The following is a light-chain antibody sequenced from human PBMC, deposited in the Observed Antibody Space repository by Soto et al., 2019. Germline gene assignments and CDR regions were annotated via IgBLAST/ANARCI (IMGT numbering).Light chain of an antibody. CDR2: AAS. CDR1: QGMSNY. J-gene: IGKJ2*01. Sequence: DIQMTQSPSSLSASVGDSVTVSCRASQGMSNYLNWYQHKQGKAPKLVIYAASRLQSGVPSRFSGSGSGTAFTLTISSLQPEDLATYYYQQSYDTPPTSGEGTELVI. V-gene: IGKV1-39*01. CDR3: QQSYDTPPT.